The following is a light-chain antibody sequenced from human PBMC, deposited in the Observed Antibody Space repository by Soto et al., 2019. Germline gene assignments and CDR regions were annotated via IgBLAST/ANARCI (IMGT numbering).Light chain of an antibody. CDR3: QQYSRLWS. V-gene: IGKV1-5*03. CDR2: GAS. Sequence: DIQMTQSPSSLSPSVGYRVTITFRASESISTWLAWYQQKPGKAPKLLIYGASSLESGVPPRFSGDGSETDFTLTISSLQRDDLGTYYCQQYSRLWSFGQGTKVDIK. J-gene: IGKJ1*01. CDR1: ESISTW.